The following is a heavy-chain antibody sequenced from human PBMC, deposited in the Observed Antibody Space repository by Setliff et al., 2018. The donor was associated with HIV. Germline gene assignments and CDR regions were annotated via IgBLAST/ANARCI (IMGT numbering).Heavy chain of an antibody. CDR1: GASISSSSHH. CDR3: ARHWYSSSWYHVFDI. D-gene: IGHD6-13*01. V-gene: IGHV4-39*01. Sequence: SETLSLTCTVSGASISSSSHHWAWIRQPPGKGLEYIGNIYYTGSTHHNPSLESRVATSVDTSKNQSSLKLSSVTAADTAVYYCARHWYSSSWYHVFDIWGQGTMVTVSS. CDR2: IYYTGST. J-gene: IGHJ3*02.